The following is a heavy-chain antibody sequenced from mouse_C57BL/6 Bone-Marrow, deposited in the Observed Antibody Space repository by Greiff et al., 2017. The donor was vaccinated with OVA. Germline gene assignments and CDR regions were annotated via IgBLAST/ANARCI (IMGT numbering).Heavy chain of an antibody. J-gene: IGHJ2*01. V-gene: IGHV10-3*01. CDR2: IRSKSSNYAT. CDR1: GFTFNTYA. CDR3: VREGDYYGSSSYYFDY. D-gene: IGHD1-1*01. Sequence: EVQRVESGGGLVQPKGSLKLSCAASGFTFNTYAMHWVRQAPGKGLEWVARIRSKSSNYATYYADSVKDRFTISRDDSQSMLYLQMNNLKTEDTAMYYCVREGDYYGSSSYYFDYWGQGTTLTVSS.